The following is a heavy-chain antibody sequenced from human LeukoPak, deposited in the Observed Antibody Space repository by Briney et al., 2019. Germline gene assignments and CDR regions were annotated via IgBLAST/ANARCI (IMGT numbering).Heavy chain of an antibody. D-gene: IGHD3-10*01. CDR1: GFTFSSYW. CDR2: IKQDGSEK. Sequence: GGSLRLSCAASGFTFSSYWMSWVRQAPGKGLEWVANIKQDGSEKYYVDSVKGRFTISRDNAKNSLYLQMNSLRAEDTAVYYCARSYCYGSGSYYSPDFDYWGQGTLVTVSS. CDR3: ARSYCYGSGSYYSPDFDY. V-gene: IGHV3-7*04. J-gene: IGHJ4*02.